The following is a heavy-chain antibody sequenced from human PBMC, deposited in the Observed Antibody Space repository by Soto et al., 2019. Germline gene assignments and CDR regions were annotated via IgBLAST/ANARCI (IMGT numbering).Heavy chain of an antibody. V-gene: IGHV3-33*01. J-gene: IGHJ5*02. CDR2: IWYDGSNK. D-gene: IGHD3-22*01. CDR1: GFTLSSYG. CDR3: ARDPDSSGYYSNWFDP. Sequence: GGSLRLSCAASGFTLSSYGMHWVRQALGKGLEWVAVIWYDGSNKYYADSVKGRFTISRDNSKNTLYLQMNSLRAEDTAVYYCARDPDSSGYYSNWFDPWGQGTLVTVSS.